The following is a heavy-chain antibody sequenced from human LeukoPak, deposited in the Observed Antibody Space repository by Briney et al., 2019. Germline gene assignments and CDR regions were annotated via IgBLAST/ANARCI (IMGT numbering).Heavy chain of an antibody. D-gene: IGHD3-10*01. Sequence: PGGSLRLSCAASGFTFSSYAMSWVRQAPGKGLEWVSAISSSGATIYYADSVKGRFAISRDNAKNSLYLQMSSLRAEDTALYYCARATYYYGSGSYDYWGQGTLVTVSS. CDR3: ARATYYYGSGSYDY. CDR2: ISSSGATI. V-gene: IGHV3-48*04. J-gene: IGHJ4*02. CDR1: GFTFSSYA.